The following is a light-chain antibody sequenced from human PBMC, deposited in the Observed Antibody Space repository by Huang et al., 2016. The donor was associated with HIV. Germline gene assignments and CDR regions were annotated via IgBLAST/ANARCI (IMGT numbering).Light chain of an antibody. J-gene: IGKJ4*01. CDR2: WAS. CDR3: QQYYSTPLT. CDR1: QSVLYSSNNKND. V-gene: IGKV4-1*01. Sequence: DIVMTQSPDSLAVSLGERVTINCKSCQSVLYSSNNKNDLAWYQQKPGQPPKLLIYWASTREAGVPDRFSGSGSGTDFTLTISSLQAEDVAVYYCQQYYSTPLTFGGGTRVG.